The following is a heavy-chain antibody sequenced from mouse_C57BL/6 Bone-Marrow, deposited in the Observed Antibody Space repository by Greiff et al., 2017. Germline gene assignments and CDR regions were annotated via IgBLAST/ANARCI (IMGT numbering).Heavy chain of an antibody. Sequence: VQLQQSGAELARPGASVKLSCKASGYTFTSYGISWVKQRTGQGLEWIGEIYPRSGNTSYNEKFKGKATLTADKSSSTAYMELRSLTSEDSAVYFCAGRKESDDGFDYWGQGTTLTGSS. D-gene: IGHD2-3*01. CDR1: GYTFTSYG. J-gene: IGHJ2*01. CDR3: AGRKESDDGFDY. V-gene: IGHV1-81*01. CDR2: IYPRSGNT.